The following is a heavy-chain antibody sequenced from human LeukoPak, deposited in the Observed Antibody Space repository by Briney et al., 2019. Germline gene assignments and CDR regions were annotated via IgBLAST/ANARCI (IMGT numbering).Heavy chain of an antibody. CDR1: GYSISSGYY. J-gene: IGHJ5*02. V-gene: IGHV4-4*07. CDR2: IYTRGST. Sequence: SETLSLTCNVSGYSISSGYYWSWIRQPAGKGLEWIGRIYTRGSTNYNPSLKSRVTMSVDTSKNQFPLKLSSVTAADTAVNYCSGGRGYGGHNWFDPWGQGTLVTVSS. D-gene: IGHD3-16*01. CDR3: SGGRGYGGHNWFDP.